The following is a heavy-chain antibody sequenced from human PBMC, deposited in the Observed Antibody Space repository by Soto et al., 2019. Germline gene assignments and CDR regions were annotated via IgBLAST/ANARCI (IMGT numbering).Heavy chain of an antibody. CDR2: ISFYNGHT. J-gene: IGHJ4*02. Sequence: QVPLVQSGGEVKKPGASVKVSCKASGDTVTNYGISWVRQAPGQGLEWMGWISFYNGHTNYAQKLQGRVTLTTDTSTSTAYMELRSLRSDDTAVYYCASATSIAVAGKESWGQGTLVTVSS. CDR1: GDTVTNYG. V-gene: IGHV1-18*01. D-gene: IGHD6-19*01. CDR3: ASATSIAVAGKES.